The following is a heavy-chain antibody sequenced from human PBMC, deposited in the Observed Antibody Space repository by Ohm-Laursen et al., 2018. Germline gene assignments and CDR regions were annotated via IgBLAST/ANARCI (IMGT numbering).Heavy chain of an antibody. V-gene: IGHV5-51*01. J-gene: IGHJ3*02. Sequence: ESLRISCKGSGYSFTSYWIGWVRQMPGKGLKWMGIIYPGDSDTRYSPSFQGQVTISADKSISTAYLQWSSLKASDTAMYYCARLPLVVRSAFDIWGQGTMVTVSS. D-gene: IGHD2-15*01. CDR1: GYSFTSYW. CDR2: IYPGDSDT. CDR3: ARLPLVVRSAFDI.